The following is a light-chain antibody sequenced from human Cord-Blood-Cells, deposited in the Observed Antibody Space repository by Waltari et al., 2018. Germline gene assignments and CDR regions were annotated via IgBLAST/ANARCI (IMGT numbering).Light chain of an antibody. J-gene: IGLJ2*01. CDR3: AAWDDSLSGGV. CDR1: SSNIGSNY. CDR2: RNN. Sequence: QSVLTQPPSASGTPGQRVTISCSGSSSNIGSNYVYWYQQLPGRAPNTLILRNNQRPAGVPDRFPGSKSGTAASMGSSGLRSEDEADYYCAAWDDSLSGGVVGGGTKLTVL. V-gene: IGLV1-47*01.